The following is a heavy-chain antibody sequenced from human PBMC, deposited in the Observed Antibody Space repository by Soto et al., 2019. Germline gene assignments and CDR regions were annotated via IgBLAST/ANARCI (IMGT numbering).Heavy chain of an antibody. CDR2: ISGSGGST. Sequence: GGSLRLSCAASGFTFSSYAMSWVRQAPGKGLEWVSVISGSGGSTYYADSVKGRFTISRDNSKNTLYLQMNSLRAEDTAIYYCAKAFGVVNWFDPWGQGTLVTVSS. J-gene: IGHJ5*02. CDR3: AKAFGVVNWFDP. CDR1: GFTFSSYA. V-gene: IGHV3-23*01. D-gene: IGHD3-3*01.